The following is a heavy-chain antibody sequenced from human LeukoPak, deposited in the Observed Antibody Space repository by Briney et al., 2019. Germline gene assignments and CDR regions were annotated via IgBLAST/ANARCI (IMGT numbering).Heavy chain of an antibody. CDR2: IFDSGAPS. J-gene: IGHJ3*01. D-gene: IGHD3-16*01. V-gene: IGHV3-23*05. CDR3: TKAVGGGRDAYDV. Sequence: GGSLRLSCAASGFTFSSYAMSWVRQAPGKAPEWVSSIFDSGAPSYYADSVKGRFTISRDNSGNTFYLQMENLRAEDSATYFCTKAVGGGRDAYDVWGLGTRVIVSS. CDR1: GFTFSSYA.